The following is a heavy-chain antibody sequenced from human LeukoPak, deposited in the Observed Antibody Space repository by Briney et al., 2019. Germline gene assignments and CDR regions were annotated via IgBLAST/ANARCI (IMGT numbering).Heavy chain of an antibody. CDR1: GFTFSSYS. CDR3: AKDGGVPAAIGYY. Sequence: GGSLRLSCAASGFTFSSYSMNWVRQAPGKGLEWVSSISSSSSYIYYADSVKGRFTISRDNAKNSLYLQMNSLRAEDTAVYYCAKDGGVPAAIGYYWGQGTLVTVSS. J-gene: IGHJ4*02. CDR2: ISSSSSYI. V-gene: IGHV3-21*04. D-gene: IGHD2-2*02.